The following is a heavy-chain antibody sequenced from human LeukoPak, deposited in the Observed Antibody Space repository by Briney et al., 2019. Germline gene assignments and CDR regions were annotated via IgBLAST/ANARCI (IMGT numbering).Heavy chain of an antibody. CDR3: GNLDTPMGY. CDR2: INSDGSST. Sequence: GGSLRLSCAASGFTFSNYWVHWVRHAPGKGLVWVSRINSDGSSTSYADSVKGRFTISRDNAKNTLYLQMNSLRAEDTAVYYCGNLDTPMGYWGQGTLVTVSS. V-gene: IGHV3-74*01. J-gene: IGHJ4*02. CDR1: GFTFSNYW. D-gene: IGHD5-18*01.